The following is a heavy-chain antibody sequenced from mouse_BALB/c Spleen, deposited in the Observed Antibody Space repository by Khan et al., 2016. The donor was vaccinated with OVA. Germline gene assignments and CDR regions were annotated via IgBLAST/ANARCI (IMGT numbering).Heavy chain of an antibody. J-gene: IGHJ2*01. D-gene: IGHD1-1*01. Sequence: QVQLQQSGAELARPGASVKLSCKASGYTFSSYWMQWVKQRPGQGLEWIGTIYPGNGNTRYNQKFMGKATLTADTSSSTDSLQLSSLTSEDSAVYYCARGNFYGTTSYIDYWGQGTTLTVSS. CDR3: ARGNFYGTTSYIDY. V-gene: IGHV1-87*01. CDR2: IYPGNGNT. CDR1: GYTFSSYW.